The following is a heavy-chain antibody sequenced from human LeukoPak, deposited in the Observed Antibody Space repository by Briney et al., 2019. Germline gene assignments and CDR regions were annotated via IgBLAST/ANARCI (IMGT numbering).Heavy chain of an antibody. CDR2: INPSGGST. V-gene: IGHV1-46*01. D-gene: IGHD3-22*01. CDR1: GYTFTSYY. CDR3: ARGLGDYYDTSGYYYAVPAH. J-gene: IGHJ4*02. Sequence: ASVKVSCKASGYTFTSYYMHWVRQAPGQGLEWMGIINPSGGSTSYAQKFQGRVTMTRDTSTSTAYMELSSLRSEDTAVYYCARGLGDYYDTSGYYYAVPAHWGQGTLVTVSS.